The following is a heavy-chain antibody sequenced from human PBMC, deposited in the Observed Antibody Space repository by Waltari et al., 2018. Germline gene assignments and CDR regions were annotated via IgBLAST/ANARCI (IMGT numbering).Heavy chain of an antibody. J-gene: IGHJ4*02. D-gene: IGHD3-3*01. V-gene: IGHV1-69*13. CDR3: ARGDFWGGMDY. CDR2: IIPIFGTA. CDR1: GGTLSSYA. Sequence: QVQLVQSGAEVKKPGSSVKVSCKASGGTLSSYAISWVRQAPGQGLDWMGRIIPIFGTANYAQKFQGRVTITADKSTSTAYMELSSLRSEDTAVYYCARGDFWGGMDYWGQGTLVTVSS.